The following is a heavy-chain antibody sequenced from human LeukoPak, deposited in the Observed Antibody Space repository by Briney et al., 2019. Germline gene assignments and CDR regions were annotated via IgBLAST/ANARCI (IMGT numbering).Heavy chain of an antibody. CDR1: GGSISSYY. Sequence: SETLSLTCTVSGGSISSYYWSWIRQPPGKGLEWIGYIYYSGSTNYNPSLKRRVTISVDTSKNQFSLKLSSVTAADTAVYYCASYDSSGFFDYWGQGTLVTVSS. D-gene: IGHD3-22*01. J-gene: IGHJ4*02. V-gene: IGHV4-59*01. CDR3: ASYDSSGFFDY. CDR2: IYYSGST.